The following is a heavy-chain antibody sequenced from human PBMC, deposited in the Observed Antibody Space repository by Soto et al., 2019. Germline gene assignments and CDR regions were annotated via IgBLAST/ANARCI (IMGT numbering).Heavy chain of an antibody. CDR2: ISAYNGNT. CDR3: ARDQPRKYYDFWSGYSASYYYYGMDV. Sequence: GASVKVSCKASGYTFTSYGISWVRQAPGQGLEWMGWISAYNGNTNYAQKLQGRVTMTTDTSTSTAYMELRSLRSDDTAVYYCARDQPRKYYDFWSGYSASYYYYGMDVWGQGTTVTVSS. J-gene: IGHJ6*02. D-gene: IGHD3-3*01. V-gene: IGHV1-18*01. CDR1: GYTFTSYG.